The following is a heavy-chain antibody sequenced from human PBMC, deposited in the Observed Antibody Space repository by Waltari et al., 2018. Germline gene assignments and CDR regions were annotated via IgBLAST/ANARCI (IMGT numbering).Heavy chain of an antibody. V-gene: IGHV3-9*01. CDR2: ISLNSGRI. D-gene: IGHD3-10*01. CDR3: VKDMASGSYEAPDAFDI. J-gene: IGHJ3*02. CDR1: GFIFDDYA. Sequence: EVQLVESGGGLAQPGRSLRLSCAASGFIFDDYAMHWVRQTPRKGLEWVSSISLNSGRIGYVESVRGRFIVSIDNAKNSLYLQMNGLRAEDTALYYCVKDMASGSYEAPDAFDIWGQGTMVTVSS.